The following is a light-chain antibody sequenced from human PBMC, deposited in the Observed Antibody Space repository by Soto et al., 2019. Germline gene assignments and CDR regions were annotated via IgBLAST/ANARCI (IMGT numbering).Light chain of an antibody. CDR2: GSS. CDR1: QSVRDN. J-gene: IGKJ4*01. V-gene: IGKV3-15*01. CDR3: QQYDNWPLT. Sequence: ETVMTQSPATLSVSPGGRATLSCRASQSVRDNVAWYQQQTGQAPRLLLHGSSIRATGIPARFSGSGSETEFTLTISSLQSEDFALYFCQQYDNWPLTFGGGTKVEVK.